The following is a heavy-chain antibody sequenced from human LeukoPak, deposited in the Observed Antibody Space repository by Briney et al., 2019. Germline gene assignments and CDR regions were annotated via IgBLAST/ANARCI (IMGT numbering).Heavy chain of an antibody. J-gene: IGHJ4*02. D-gene: IGHD6-13*01. CDR3: ARDFGDRQQLQNLGY. CDR2: INPGGGGA. CDR1: GYTFTSYY. Sequence: ASVKVSCKASGYTFTSYYMHWVRQAPGQGLEWMGIINPGGGGASYAQKFQGRVTMTRDTSTSTVYMELSSLRSEDTAVYYCARDFGDRQQLQNLGYWGQGTLVTVSS. V-gene: IGHV1-46*01.